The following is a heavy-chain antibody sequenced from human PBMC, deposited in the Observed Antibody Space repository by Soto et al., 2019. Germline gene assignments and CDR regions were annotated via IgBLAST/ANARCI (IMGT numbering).Heavy chain of an antibody. Sequence: PGESLKISCKGSGYSFTSYWISWVRQMPGKGLEWMGRIDPSDSYTNYSPSFQGHVTISADKSISTAYLQWSSLKASDTAMYYCARASYSRSGYYYYGMDVWGQGTTVTVYS. CDR3: ARASYSRSGYYYYGMDV. J-gene: IGHJ6*02. V-gene: IGHV5-10-1*01. CDR2: IDPSDSYT. CDR1: GYSFTSYW. D-gene: IGHD6-6*01.